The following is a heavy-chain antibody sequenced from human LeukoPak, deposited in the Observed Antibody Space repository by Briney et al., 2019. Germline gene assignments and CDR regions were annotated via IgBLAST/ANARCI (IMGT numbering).Heavy chain of an antibody. CDR1: GFTFNGYA. CDR2: IGGSGSNT. D-gene: IGHD4-17*01. CDR3: ARELRSEAFNL. J-gene: IGHJ3*01. V-gene: IGHV3-23*01. Sequence: GGSLRLSCAASGFTFNGYAMSWVRQAPGKGLEWVSAIGGSGSNTYYADSVKGRFIVSRDNSNNRLHLQMSSLRVEDTAVYYCARELRSEAFNLWGQGTMVTVSS.